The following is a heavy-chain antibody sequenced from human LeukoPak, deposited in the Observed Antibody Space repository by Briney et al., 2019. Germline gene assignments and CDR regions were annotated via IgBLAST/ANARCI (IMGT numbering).Heavy chain of an antibody. D-gene: IGHD3-3*01. CDR2: IWYDGSNK. J-gene: IGHJ6*02. CDR1: GFTFSSYG. Sequence: GGSLRLSCAASGFTFSSYGMHWVRQAPGKGLEWVAVIWYDGSNKYYADSVKGRFTISRDNSKNTLYLQMNSLRAGDTAVYYCARVRLDFWSGRPRYYGMDVWGQGTTVTVSS. V-gene: IGHV3-33*01. CDR3: ARVRLDFWSGRPRYYGMDV.